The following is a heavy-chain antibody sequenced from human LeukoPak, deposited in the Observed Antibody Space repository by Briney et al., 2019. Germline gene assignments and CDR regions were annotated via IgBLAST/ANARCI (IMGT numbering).Heavy chain of an antibody. CDR3: ATSGWYLLPGVY. V-gene: IGHV4-59*01. CDR2: IYYSGST. CDR1: GGSISSYY. D-gene: IGHD6-19*01. Sequence: SETLSLTCTVSGGSISSYYGSWIRQPPGKGLEWIGYIYYSGSTNYNPSLKSRVTISVDPSKNQFSLKLSSVAAADPAVYYCATSGWYLLPGVYWGRGTLVTVSS. J-gene: IGHJ4*02.